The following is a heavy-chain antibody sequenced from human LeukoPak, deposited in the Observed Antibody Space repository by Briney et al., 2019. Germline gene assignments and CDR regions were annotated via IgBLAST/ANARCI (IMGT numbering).Heavy chain of an antibody. CDR3: AHNSGWSFDY. D-gene: IGHD6-19*01. V-gene: IGHV2-70*04. CDR2: IDGDDDK. Sequence: GSGPALVKPTQTLTLTCTFSGFSLSTSGMRVSWIRQPPGKALEWLARIDGDDDKFYSTSLKTRLTISKDTSKNQVVLTLTNMDPVDTATYYCAHNSGWSFDYWGQGTLVTVSS. CDR1: GFSLSTSGMR. J-gene: IGHJ4*02.